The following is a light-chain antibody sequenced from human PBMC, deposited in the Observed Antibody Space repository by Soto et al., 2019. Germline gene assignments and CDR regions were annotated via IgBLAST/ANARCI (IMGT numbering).Light chain of an antibody. CDR1: QSVSSRY. J-gene: IGKJ1*01. CDR3: QQYSNSPPT. V-gene: IGKV3-20*01. CDR2: GAS. Sequence: EIVLTQSPGTLSLSPGERATLSCRASQSVSSRYVAWYQQKPVQAPRLLIYGASSRATGIPDTFSGSGSGTDFTLTITRLETDAFAVYYGQQYSNSPPTFGHATKVEIK.